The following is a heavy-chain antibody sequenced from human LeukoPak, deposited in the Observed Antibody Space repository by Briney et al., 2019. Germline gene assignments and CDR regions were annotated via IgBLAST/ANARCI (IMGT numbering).Heavy chain of an antibody. D-gene: IGHD3-3*01. Sequence: SETLSLTCAVYGGSFSGYYWSWIRQPPGKGLEWIGEINHSGSTNYNPSLRSRVTISVDTSKNQFSLKLSSVTAADTAVYYCARGPDFWSGYYPGESYYYYMDVWGKGTTVTVSS. CDR2: INHSGST. CDR3: ARGPDFWSGYYPGESYYYYMDV. V-gene: IGHV4-34*01. CDR1: GGSFSGYY. J-gene: IGHJ6*03.